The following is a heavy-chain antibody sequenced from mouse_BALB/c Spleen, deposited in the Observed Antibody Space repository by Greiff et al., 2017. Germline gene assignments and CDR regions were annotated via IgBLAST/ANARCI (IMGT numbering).Heavy chain of an antibody. D-gene: IGHD2-4*01. Sequence: EVQLQQSGAELVKPGASVKLSCTASGFNIKDTYMHWVKQRPEQGLEWIGRIDPANGNTKYDPKFQGKATITADTSSNTAYLQLSSLTSEDTAVYYCARQGITTIMDYWGQGTSLTVSS. CDR1: GFNIKDTY. V-gene: IGHV14-3*02. J-gene: IGHJ4*01. CDR2: IDPANGNT. CDR3: ARQGITTIMDY.